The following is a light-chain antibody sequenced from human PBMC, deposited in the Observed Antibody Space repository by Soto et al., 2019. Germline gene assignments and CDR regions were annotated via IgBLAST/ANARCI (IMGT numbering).Light chain of an antibody. CDR1: SSDVGGYNY. V-gene: IGLV2-14*03. J-gene: IGLJ2*01. CDR3: SSYTSSSLVV. CDR2: DVS. Sequence: QSALTQPASVSASPGQSITISCTGTSSDVGGYNYVSWYQQHPGKAPKLMISDVSNRPSGVSNRFSASKSGNTASLTISGXQAXXXADYYCSSYTSSSLVVFGGGTKLTVL.